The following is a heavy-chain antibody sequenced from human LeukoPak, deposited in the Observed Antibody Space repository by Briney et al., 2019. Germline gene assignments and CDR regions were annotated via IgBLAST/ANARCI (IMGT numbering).Heavy chain of an antibody. CDR1: GYTFTGYY. V-gene: IGHV1-2*02. J-gene: IGHJ4*02. CDR2: INPNSGGT. D-gene: IGHD3-9*01. CDR3: ASALRYFDWLPYGSGFDY. Sequence: ASVKVSCKASGYTFTGYYMHRVRQAPGQGLEWMGWINPNSGGTNYAQKFQGRVTMTRDTSISTAYMELSRLRSDDTAVYYCASALRYFDWLPYGSGFDYWGQGTLVTVSS.